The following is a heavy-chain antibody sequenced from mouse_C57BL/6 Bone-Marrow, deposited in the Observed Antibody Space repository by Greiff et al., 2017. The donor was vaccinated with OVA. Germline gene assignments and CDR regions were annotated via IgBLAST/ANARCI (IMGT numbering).Heavy chain of an antibody. D-gene: IGHD2-5*01. V-gene: IGHV1-50*01. Sequence: VKLQQPGAELVKPGASVKLSCKASGYTFTSYWMQWVKQRPGQGLEWIGVIDPSDSYTNYNQKFKGKATLTVDTSSSTAYMQLSSLTSDDSAVYYCARAHYSNYGYWGQGTTLTVSS. J-gene: IGHJ2*01. CDR2: IDPSDSYT. CDR1: GYTFTSYW. CDR3: ARAHYSNYGY.